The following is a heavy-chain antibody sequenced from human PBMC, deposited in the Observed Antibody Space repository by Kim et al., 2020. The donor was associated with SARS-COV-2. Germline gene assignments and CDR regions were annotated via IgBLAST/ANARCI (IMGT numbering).Heavy chain of an antibody. D-gene: IGHD6-19*01. CDR1: GFSFANSA. CDR3: AKMAGECCWGAHYSPMDV. V-gene: IGHV3-23*01. CDR2: ISKTGANT. J-gene: IGHJ6*02. Sequence: GGSLRLSCAASGFSFANSAMTWVRQAPGKGLDWVSTISKTGANTYSADSVKGRFTISRDNSKNTIYLQMNSLRVDDTAVYYCAKMAGECCWGAHYSPMDVRGQGTTVTVSS.